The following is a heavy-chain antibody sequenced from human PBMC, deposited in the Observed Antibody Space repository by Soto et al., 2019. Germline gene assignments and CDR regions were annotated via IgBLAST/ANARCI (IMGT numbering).Heavy chain of an antibody. D-gene: IGHD2-21*02. CDR1: GFTFSVYA. Sequence: EVQLLESGGGFVQPGGSLRLSCEATGFTFSVYAMTWVRQAPGKGLEWVSAVTANGGSTYSADSVKGRFTISRDNSKNTLFLQMNSRRAEDTAVYYCASLGVGDWANYYYYYGMDVWGQGTTVTVSS. CDR3: ASLGVGDWANYYYYYGMDV. V-gene: IGHV3-23*01. J-gene: IGHJ6*02. CDR2: VTANGGST.